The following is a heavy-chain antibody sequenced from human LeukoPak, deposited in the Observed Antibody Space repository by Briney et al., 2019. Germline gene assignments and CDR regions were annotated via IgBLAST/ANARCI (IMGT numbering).Heavy chain of an antibody. J-gene: IGHJ5*02. V-gene: IGHV4-34*01. CDR2: INHSGST. D-gene: IGHD4-17*01. CDR1: GGSFSGYY. CDR3: ARGRRNYGARNWFDP. Sequence: SETLSLTCAVYGGSFSGYYWSWIRQPPGKGLEWIGEINHSGSTNYNPSLKSRVTISVDTSKNQFSLKLSSVTAADTAVYYCARGRRNYGARNWFDPWGQGTLVTVSS.